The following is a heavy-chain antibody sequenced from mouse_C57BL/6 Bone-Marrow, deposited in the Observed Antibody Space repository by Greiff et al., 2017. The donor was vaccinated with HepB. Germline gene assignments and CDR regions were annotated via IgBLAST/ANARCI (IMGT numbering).Heavy chain of an antibody. Sequence: EVQLVESGGGLVQPKGSLKLSCAASGFTFNTYAMHWVRQAPGKGLEWVARIRSKSSNYATYYADSVKDRFTISRDDSQSMLYLQMNNLKTEDTAMYYCVRDWGETDGFYAMDYWGQGTSVTVSS. CDR2: IRSKSSNYAT. V-gene: IGHV10-3*01. CDR1: GFTFNTYA. CDR3: VRDWGETDGFYAMDY. D-gene: IGHD1-1*01. J-gene: IGHJ4*01.